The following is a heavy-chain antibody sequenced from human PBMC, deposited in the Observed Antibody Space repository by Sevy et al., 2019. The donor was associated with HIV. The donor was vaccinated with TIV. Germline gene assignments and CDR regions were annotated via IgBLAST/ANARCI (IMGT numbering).Heavy chain of an antibody. CDR1: GFTFSSYG. CDR3: AKERYYYVSSGWVIPAFDI. CDR2: ISYDGSNK. J-gene: IGHJ3*02. D-gene: IGHD3-22*01. V-gene: IGHV3-30*18. Sequence: GGSLRLSCAASGFTFSSYGMHWVRQAPGKGLEWVAVISYDGSNKYYADSVKGRFTISRDNSKNTLYLQMNSLRAEDTAVYYCAKERYYYVSSGWVIPAFDIWGQGTMVTVSS.